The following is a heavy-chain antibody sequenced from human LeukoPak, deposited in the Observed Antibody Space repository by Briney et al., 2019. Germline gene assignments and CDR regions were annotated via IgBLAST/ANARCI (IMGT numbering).Heavy chain of an antibody. V-gene: IGHV3-48*02. CDR1: GFTFSSHH. Sequence: PGGSLRLSCAASGFTFSSHHMNWVRQAPGKGLEWVSYISASSSTVFYADSVEGRFTISRDNAKNSLYLQLNSLRDEDTAVYYCARVTRTYYFSFDIWGQGTMVTVSS. J-gene: IGHJ3*02. CDR2: ISASSSTV. D-gene: IGHD3/OR15-3a*01. CDR3: ARVTRTYYFSFDI.